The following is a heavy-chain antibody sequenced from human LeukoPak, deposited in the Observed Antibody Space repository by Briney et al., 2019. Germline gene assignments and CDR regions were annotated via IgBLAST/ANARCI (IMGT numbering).Heavy chain of an antibody. D-gene: IGHD3-3*01. CDR2: VSVYKGNT. V-gene: IGHV1-18*01. J-gene: IGHJ4*02. CDR1: GYNFANYG. CDR3: ARDRSVNDH. Sequence: GASVKVSCKASGYNFANYGMSWVRQAPGQGLEWMGWVSVYKGNTQYAQKFQDRVTMTTDTSTSTVYMKLRGLESDDTAVYYCARDRSVNDHWGQGTLVTVSS.